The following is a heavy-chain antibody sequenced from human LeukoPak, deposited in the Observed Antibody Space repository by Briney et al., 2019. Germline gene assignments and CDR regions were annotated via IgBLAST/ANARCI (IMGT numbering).Heavy chain of an antibody. V-gene: IGHV4-61*02. J-gene: IGHJ3*02. CDR3: TRSVYI. CDR2: IYASGTT. D-gene: IGHD5/OR15-5a*01. CDR1: GGYISSDSYY. Sequence: SQTLSLTCTVSGGYISSDSYYWSWIRQPAGKGLEWIGRIYASGTTDYNPSLKSRVTISVDTSKNQFSLKLSSVTAADTAVYYCTRSVYIWGQGTMVTVSS.